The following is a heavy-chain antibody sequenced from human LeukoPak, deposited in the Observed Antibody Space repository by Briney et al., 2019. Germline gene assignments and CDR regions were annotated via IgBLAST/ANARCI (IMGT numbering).Heavy chain of an antibody. CDR2: IYHSGST. D-gene: IGHD3-10*01. J-gene: IGHJ5*02. V-gene: IGHV4-30-2*01. CDR3: AREKFGESRWFDP. Sequence: SQTLSLTCAVSGGSISSGGYSWSWIRQPPGKGLEWIGYIYHSGSTYYNPSPKSRVTISVDRSKNQFSLKLSSVTAADTAVYYCAREKFGESRWFDPWGQGTLVTVSS. CDR1: GGSISSGGYS.